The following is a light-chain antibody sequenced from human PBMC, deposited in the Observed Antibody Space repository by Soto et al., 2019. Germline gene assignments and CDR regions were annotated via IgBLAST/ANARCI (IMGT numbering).Light chain of an antibody. CDR1: QSIGSF. CDR2: GTS. CDR3: QQSYSFPLT. V-gene: IGKV1-39*01. Sequence: DIQMTQSPSSLSASVGDRVTIACRSSQSIGSFLNWYQHKPGKAPMLLIFGTSTLQSGVSSRISASGSGTDFTLTISSLQPEDFAAYYCQQSYSFPLTFGGGTKVDIK. J-gene: IGKJ4*01.